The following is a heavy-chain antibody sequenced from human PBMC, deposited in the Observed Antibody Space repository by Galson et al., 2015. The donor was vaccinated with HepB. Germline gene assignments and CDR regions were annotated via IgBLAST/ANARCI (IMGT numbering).Heavy chain of an antibody. J-gene: IGHJ4*02. CDR1: GFTFGDYA. CDR3: TREGQVPAALPLVARNGFDY. D-gene: IGHD2-2*02. V-gene: IGHV3-49*03. Sequence: SLRLSCAASGFTFGDYAMSWFRQAPGKGLEWVGFIRSKAYGGTTEYAASVKGRFTISRDDSKSIAYLQMNSLKTEDTAVYYCTREGQVPAALPLVARNGFDYWGQGTLVTVSS. CDR2: IRSKAYGGTT.